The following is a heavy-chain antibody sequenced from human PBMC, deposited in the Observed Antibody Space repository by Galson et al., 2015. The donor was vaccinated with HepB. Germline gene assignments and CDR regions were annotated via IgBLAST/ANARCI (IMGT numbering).Heavy chain of an antibody. J-gene: IGHJ5*02. CDR3: AMTKGRDYYDSSPPQGVGWFDP. V-gene: IGHV5-51*03. Sequence: QSGAEVKKPGESLTISCKGSGYSFTSYWIGWVRQMPGKGLELMGSIHPGDSDTRFSPSFQGQVTISADKSICTAYLQWSSLKASDTAMYYCAMTKGRDYYDSSPPQGVGWFDPWGQGTLVTVSS. CDR1: GYSFTSYW. D-gene: IGHD3-22*01. CDR2: IHPGDSDT.